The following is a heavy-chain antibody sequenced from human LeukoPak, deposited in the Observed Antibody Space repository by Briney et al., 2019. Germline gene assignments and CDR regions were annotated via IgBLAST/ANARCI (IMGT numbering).Heavy chain of an antibody. CDR1: GGTFSSYA. V-gene: IGHV1-69*13. CDR3: ARDRGYCSGGSCYSFDY. Sequence: SVKVSCKASGGTFSSYAISWVRQAPGQGLEWMGGIIPIFGTANYAQKFQGRVTITADESTSTAYMELSSLRSEDTAVYYCARDRGYCSGGSCYSFDYWSQGTLVTVSS. J-gene: IGHJ4*02. CDR2: IIPIFGTA. D-gene: IGHD2-15*01.